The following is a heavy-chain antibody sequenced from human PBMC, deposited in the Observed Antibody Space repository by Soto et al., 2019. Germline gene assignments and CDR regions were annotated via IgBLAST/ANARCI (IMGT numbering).Heavy chain of an antibody. CDR1: GFTFSSYA. J-gene: IGHJ4*02. D-gene: IGHD6-6*01. CDR3: ARGTIVARQHLDY. V-gene: IGHV3-30*03. Sequence: QVQLVESGGGVVQPGKSLRLSCAASGFTFSSYAMHWARQAPGKGLEWVTVISIRGGDEYYAESVRGRFTISRDDSKNTLYLQMDSLRVEDTAVYYCARGTIVARQHLDYWGQGTLVNFSS. CDR2: ISIRGGDE.